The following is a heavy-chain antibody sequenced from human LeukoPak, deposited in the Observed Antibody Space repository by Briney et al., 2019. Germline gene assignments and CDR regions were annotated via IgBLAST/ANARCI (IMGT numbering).Heavy chain of an antibody. CDR2: ISYDGSNK. CDR1: GFTFSSYA. J-gene: IGHJ6*02. Sequence: GGSLRLSCAASGFTFSSYAMHWVRQAPGKGLEWVAVISYDGSNKYYADSVKGRFTISRDNAKNSLYLQMNSLRDEDTAVYYCARNLDVWGQGTTVTVSS. V-gene: IGHV3-30-3*01. CDR3: ARNLDV.